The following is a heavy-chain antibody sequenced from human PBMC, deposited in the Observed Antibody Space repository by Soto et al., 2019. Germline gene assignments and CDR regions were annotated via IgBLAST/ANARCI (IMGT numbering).Heavy chain of an antibody. J-gene: IGHJ6*02. V-gene: IGHV1-69*01. CDR2: IIPIFGTA. D-gene: IGHD3-3*01. Sequence: QVQLVQSGAEVKKPGSSVKVSCKASGGTFSSYAISWVRQAPGQGLEWMGGIIPIFGTANYAQKFQGRVTINADESTSTAYMELSSLRSEDTAVYYCARVPRITSFGVVIGAYYYYGMDVWGQGTTVTVSS. CDR1: GGTFSSYA. CDR3: ARVPRITSFGVVIGAYYYYGMDV.